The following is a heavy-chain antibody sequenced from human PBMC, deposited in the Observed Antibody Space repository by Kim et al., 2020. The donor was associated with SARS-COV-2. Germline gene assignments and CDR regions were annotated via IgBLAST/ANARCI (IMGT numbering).Heavy chain of an antibody. J-gene: IGHJ4*02. Sequence: STYAYFADSVKGRFTISRDDAKNSLYLQMNSLRADDTAVYYCARAGWVDYWGQGTLVTVSS. CDR3: ARAGWVDY. D-gene: IGHD1-26*01. V-gene: IGHV3-11*06. CDR2: STYA.